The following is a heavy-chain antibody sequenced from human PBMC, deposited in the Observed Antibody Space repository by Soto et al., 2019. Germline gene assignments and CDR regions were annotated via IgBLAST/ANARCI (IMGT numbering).Heavy chain of an antibody. CDR3: AKQVRDGTSSPYYFDY. D-gene: IGHD6-6*01. Sequence: PGGSLRLSCAASGFTFSSYGMHWVRQAPGKGLEWVAVISYDGSNKYYADSVKGRFTISRDNSKNTLYLQMNSLRAEDTAVYYCAKQVRDGTSSPYYFDYWGQGTLVTVSS. CDR2: ISYDGSNK. V-gene: IGHV3-30*18. CDR1: GFTFSSYG. J-gene: IGHJ4*02.